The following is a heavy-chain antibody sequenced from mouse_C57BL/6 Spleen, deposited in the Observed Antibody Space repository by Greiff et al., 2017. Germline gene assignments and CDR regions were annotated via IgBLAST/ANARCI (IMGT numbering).Heavy chain of an antibody. CDR1: GYSFTSYY. D-gene: IGHD1-1*01. V-gene: IGHV1-66*01. Sequence: VQLQQSGPELVKPGASVQLSCKASGYSFTSYYIHWVKQRPGQGLEWIGWIHPGSGNTKYNEKFKGKATLPADTSSSTAYMQLSSLTSEDSAVYYCARSIYGSSYGYWGQGTTRTVSS. J-gene: IGHJ2*01. CDR2: IHPGSGNT. CDR3: ARSIYGSSYGY.